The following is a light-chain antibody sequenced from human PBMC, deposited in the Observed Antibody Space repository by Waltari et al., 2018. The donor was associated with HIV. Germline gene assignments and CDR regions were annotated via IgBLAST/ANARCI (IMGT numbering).Light chain of an antibody. CDR1: QSISTN. CDR2: GAS. Sequence: EIVMTQSPVTLSVSPGDRASLSCRASQSISTNLAWYQHKHGQAPRLLIYGASTRATGIPARFSGSGSGTDFTLSISSLQSEDFAVYYCQQYKKWPPLTFGGGTKVEIK. J-gene: IGKJ4*01. CDR3: QQYKKWPPLT. V-gene: IGKV3-15*01.